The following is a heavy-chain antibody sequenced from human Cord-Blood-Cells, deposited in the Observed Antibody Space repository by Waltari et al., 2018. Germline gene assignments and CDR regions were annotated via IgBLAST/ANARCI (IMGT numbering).Heavy chain of an antibody. V-gene: IGHV1-69*12. Sequence: QVQLVQSGAEVKKPGSSVKVSCKASGGTFSSYAISWVRQAPGQGLEWMGGIIPMVGTANYAQTFKGRVSSTADESTSTAYMELSSLRSEDTAVYYCARGRTIFGVVLSFDYWGQGTLVTVSS. CDR3: ARGRTIFGVVLSFDY. CDR1: GGTFSSYA. D-gene: IGHD3-3*01. CDR2: IIPMVGTA. J-gene: IGHJ4*02.